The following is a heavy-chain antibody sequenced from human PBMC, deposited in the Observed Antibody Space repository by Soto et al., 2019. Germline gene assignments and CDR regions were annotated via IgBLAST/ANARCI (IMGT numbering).Heavy chain of an antibody. CDR1: AGSIRGYY. Sequence: SETLSLTCTVSAGSIRGYYWSWIRQPPGKGLEWIGYVYYGGSTNYNPSLKSRVTMSVDTSKNQFSLELSSVTAADTAVYYCMILDIVLLTAAFTYWGQGSLDTVSS. CDR2: VYYGGST. J-gene: IGHJ4*02. V-gene: IGHV4-59*01. CDR3: MILDIVLLTAAFTY. D-gene: IGHD2-8*02.